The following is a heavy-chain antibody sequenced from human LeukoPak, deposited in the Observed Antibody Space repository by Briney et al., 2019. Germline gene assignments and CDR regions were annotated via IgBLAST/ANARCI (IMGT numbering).Heavy chain of an antibody. Sequence: GGSLRLSCAASGFTFSDYYMTWIRQAPGKGLEWLSYIDSSGDVIYYADSVKGRFTISRDNAKNSLYLQMNSLRAEDTALYYCAKDIGAAGTNDAFDIWGQGTMVTVSS. CDR3: AKDIGAAGTNDAFDI. V-gene: IGHV3-11*01. J-gene: IGHJ3*02. CDR1: GFTFSDYY. CDR2: IDSSGDVI. D-gene: IGHD6-13*01.